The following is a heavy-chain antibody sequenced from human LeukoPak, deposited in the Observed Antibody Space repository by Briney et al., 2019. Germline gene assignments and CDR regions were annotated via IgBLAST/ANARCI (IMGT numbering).Heavy chain of an antibody. CDR1: GGTFSSYA. Sequence: SVKVSCKASGGTFSSYAISWVRQAPGQGLEWMGGIIPIFGTANYAQKFQGRVTITADKSTSTAYMELRNLRSDDTAVYYCAGVSAPPDYGDYVSENWFDPWGQGTLVTVSS. J-gene: IGHJ5*02. D-gene: IGHD4-17*01. CDR3: AGVSAPPDYGDYVSENWFDP. CDR2: IIPIFGTA. V-gene: IGHV1-69*06.